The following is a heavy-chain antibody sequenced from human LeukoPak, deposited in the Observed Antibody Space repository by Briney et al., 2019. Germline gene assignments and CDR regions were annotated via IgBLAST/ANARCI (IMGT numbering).Heavy chain of an antibody. CDR2: INCYNGNT. CDR3: ARRGPLSGMDAFDI. J-gene: IGHJ3*02. D-gene: IGHD2-15*01. Sequence: ASVKVSCKASGYTFNSYGINWVRQAPGQGLEWMGWINCYNGNTKYAQDLQGRVTITADKSTSTAYMELSSLRSEDTAVYYCARRGPLSGMDAFDIWGQGTMVTVSS. CDR1: GYTFNSYG. V-gene: IGHV1-18*01.